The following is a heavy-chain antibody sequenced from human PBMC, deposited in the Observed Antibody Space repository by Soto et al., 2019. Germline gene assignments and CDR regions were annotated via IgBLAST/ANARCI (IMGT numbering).Heavy chain of an antibody. CDR2: IYHSGST. Sequence: TLSHTCAVSGGSISSGGYSWSWIRQPPGKGLEWIGYIYHSGSTYYNPSLKSRVTISVDRSKNQFSLKLSSVTAADTAVYYCASSRYCSGGSCYSLSSYYYYGMDVWGQGTTVTVSS. CDR3: ASSRYCSGGSCYSLSSYYYYGMDV. D-gene: IGHD2-15*01. CDR1: GGSISSGGYS. J-gene: IGHJ6*02. V-gene: IGHV4-30-2*01.